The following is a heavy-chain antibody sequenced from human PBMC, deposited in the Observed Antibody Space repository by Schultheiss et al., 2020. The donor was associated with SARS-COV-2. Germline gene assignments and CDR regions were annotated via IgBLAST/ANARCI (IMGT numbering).Heavy chain of an antibody. D-gene: IGHD1-1*01. Sequence: ASVKVSCKASGYTFTSYDINWVRQATGQGLEWMGWMNPNSGDTGYAQKWQGRVTMTTDTSTSTAYMELRSLRSDDTAVYYCARKVPIIRRTTGTGGNWFDPWGQGTLVTVSS. CDR3: ARKVPIIRRTTGTGGNWFDP. J-gene: IGHJ5*02. CDR1: GYTFTSYD. CDR2: MNPNSGDT. V-gene: IGHV1-8*01.